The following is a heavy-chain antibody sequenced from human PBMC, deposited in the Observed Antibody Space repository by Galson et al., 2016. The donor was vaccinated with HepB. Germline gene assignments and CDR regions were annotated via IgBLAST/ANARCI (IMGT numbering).Heavy chain of an antibody. V-gene: IGHV4-61*03. CDR2: INYNGIT. J-gene: IGHJ5*02. CDR3: ARDSGQYCFGGKCYVNWFDP. D-gene: IGHD2-8*02. CDR1: GVSVTSGSHF. Sequence: SETLSLTCTVSGVSVTSGSHFWNWIRQPPGQGLEWIGYINYNGITKFNPSLTNRVTILVDTSENHFSLHLSDVTAADTAIYYFARDSGQYCFGGKCYVNWFDPWGQGPQVTVSS.